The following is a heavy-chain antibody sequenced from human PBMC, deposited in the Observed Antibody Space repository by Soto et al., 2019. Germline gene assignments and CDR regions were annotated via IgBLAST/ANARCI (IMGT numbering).Heavy chain of an antibody. CDR2: IIPIFGTA. J-gene: IGHJ5*02. CDR1: GGTFSSYA. V-gene: IGHV1-69*01. D-gene: IGHD6-13*01. Sequence: QVQLVQSGAEVKKPGSPVKVSCKASGGTFSSYAISWVRQAPGQGLEWMGGIIPIFGTANYAQKFQGRVTITADESTSTAYMELSSLRSEDTAVYYCARVIGIAAAGFGWFDPWGQGTLVTVSS. CDR3: ARVIGIAAAGFGWFDP.